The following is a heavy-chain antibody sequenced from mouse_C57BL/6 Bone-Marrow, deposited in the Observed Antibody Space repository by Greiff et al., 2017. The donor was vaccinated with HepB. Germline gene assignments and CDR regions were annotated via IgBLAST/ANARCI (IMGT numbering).Heavy chain of an antibody. D-gene: IGHD1-1*01. Sequence: QVTLKESGPGILQPSQTLSLTCSFSGFSLSTFGMGVGWIRQPSGKGLEWLAHIWWDDDKYYNPALKSRLTISKDTSKNQVFLKIANVDTADTATYYCARMEYDYGSSYHYAMDYWGQGTSVTVSS. V-gene: IGHV8-8*01. CDR2: IWWDDDK. CDR1: GFSLSTFGMG. J-gene: IGHJ4*01. CDR3: ARMEYDYGSSYHYAMDY.